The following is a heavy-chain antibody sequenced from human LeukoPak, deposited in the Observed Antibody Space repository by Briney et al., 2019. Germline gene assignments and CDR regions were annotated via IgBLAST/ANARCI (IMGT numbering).Heavy chain of an antibody. CDR2: INSGGST. V-gene: IGHV3-53*01. J-gene: IGHJ3*02. Sequence: GGSLRLSCAASGFTFSNAWMSWVRQAPGRGLEWVSLINSGGSTYYADSVKGRFTIPRDNSKNTLYLQMNSLRVEDTAVYYCARVGKQDAFDIWGQGTMVTVSS. CDR3: ARVGKQDAFDI. CDR1: GFTFSNAW.